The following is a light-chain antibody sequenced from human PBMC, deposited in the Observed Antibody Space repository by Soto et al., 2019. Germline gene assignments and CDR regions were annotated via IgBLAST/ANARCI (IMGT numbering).Light chain of an antibody. J-gene: IGKJ3*01. V-gene: IGKV1-9*01. CDR2: AAS. CDR3: QQLNSYPPVT. CDR1: QGISSY. Sequence: DIQLTQSPSFLSASVGDRVTITCRASQGISSYIAWYQQKPGKAPKLLIYAASTLQSGVPSRFIGSGSGTEFTLTISSLQPEDFATYYCQQLNSYPPVTFGPGTKVDIK.